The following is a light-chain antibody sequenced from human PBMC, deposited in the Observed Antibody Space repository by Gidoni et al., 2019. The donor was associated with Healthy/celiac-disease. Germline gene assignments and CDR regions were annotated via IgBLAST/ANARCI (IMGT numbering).Light chain of an antibody. J-gene: IGKJ3*01. CDR2: CAS. CDR1: QSVLYSSNNKNY. V-gene: IGKV4-1*01. Sequence: DSVMTQSPDSLAVSLGERATIHCKSSQSVLYSSNNKNYLAWYQQKPGQPPKLLSYCASTRESGVPDRFSGSGSGTDFTLTISSLQAEDVAVYYCQQYYSTPFTFGPGTKVDIK. CDR3: QQYYSTPFT.